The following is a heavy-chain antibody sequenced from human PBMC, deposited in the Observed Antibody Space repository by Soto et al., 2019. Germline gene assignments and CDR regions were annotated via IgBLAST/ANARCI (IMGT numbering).Heavy chain of an antibody. CDR1: GFTFSSYG. CDR3: AKGRVAARRGAGNYYYYGMDV. Sequence: GGSLRLSCAASGFTFSSYGMHWVRQAPGKGLEWVAVISYDGSNKYHADSVKGRFTISRDNSKNTLYLQMNSLRAEDTAVNYCAKGRVAARRGAGNYYYYGMDVWGQGTTVTVSS. D-gene: IGHD6-6*01. CDR2: ISYDGSNK. V-gene: IGHV3-30*18. J-gene: IGHJ6*02.